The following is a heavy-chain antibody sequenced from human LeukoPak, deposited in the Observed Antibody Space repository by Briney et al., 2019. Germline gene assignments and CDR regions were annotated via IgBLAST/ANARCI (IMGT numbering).Heavy chain of an antibody. J-gene: IGHJ3*02. CDR1: GFTFSSYA. Sequence: GGSLRLSCAASGFTFSSYAMHWVRQAPGKGLEWVAVISYDGSNKYYADSVKGRFTISRDNSKNTLYLQMNSLRAEDTAVYYCARDRSDYDILTGYYTHDAFDIWGQGTMVTVSS. CDR2: ISYDGSNK. CDR3: ARDRSDYDILTGYYTHDAFDI. D-gene: IGHD3-9*01. V-gene: IGHV3-30*04.